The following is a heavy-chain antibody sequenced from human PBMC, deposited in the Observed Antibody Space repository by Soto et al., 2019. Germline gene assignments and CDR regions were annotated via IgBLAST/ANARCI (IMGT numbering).Heavy chain of an antibody. CDR1: GFTFSDYY. CDR3: ARGPYAPRWFDP. CDR2: ISSSSSYT. Sequence: GGSLRLSCAASGFTFSDYYMSWIRQAPGKGLEWVSYISSSSSYTNYADSVKGRFTISRDNAKNSLYLQMNSLRAEDTAVYYCARGPYAPRWFDPWGQGTLVTVSS. V-gene: IGHV3-11*06. D-gene: IGHD4-17*01. J-gene: IGHJ5*02.